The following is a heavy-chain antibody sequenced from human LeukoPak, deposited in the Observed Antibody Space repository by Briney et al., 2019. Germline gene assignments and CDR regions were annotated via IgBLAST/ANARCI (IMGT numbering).Heavy chain of an antibody. J-gene: IGHJ5*02. CDR3: ARDSGSDWWDQ. CDR2: INAGNGNT. V-gene: IGHV1-3*01. CDR1: EYTFTSYT. D-gene: IGHD5-12*01. Sequence: GASVKVSCKAFEYTFTSYTMHWVRQAPGQRLEWMGWINAGNGNTKYSEKFQGRVIITRDTSASTAYMELSSLRSEDTAVYYCARDSGSDWWDQWGQGTLVTVSS.